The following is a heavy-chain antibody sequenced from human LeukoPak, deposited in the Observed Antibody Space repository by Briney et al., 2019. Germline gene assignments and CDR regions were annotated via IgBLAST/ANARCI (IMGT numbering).Heavy chain of an antibody. CDR3: ARENGDYGEYYFDY. CDR2: INPNSGGT. V-gene: IGHV1-2*06. J-gene: IGHJ4*02. D-gene: IGHD4-17*01. Sequence: GGSLRLSCAASGYTFTGYYMHWVRQAPGQGLEWMGRINPNSGGTNYAQKFQGRVTMTRDTSISTAYMELSRLRSDDTAVYLCARENGDYGEYYFDYWGQGTLVTVSS. CDR1: GYTFTGYY.